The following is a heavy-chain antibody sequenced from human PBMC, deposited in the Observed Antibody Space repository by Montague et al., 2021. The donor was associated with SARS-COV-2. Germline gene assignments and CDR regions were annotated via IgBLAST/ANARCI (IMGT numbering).Heavy chain of an antibody. D-gene: IGHD6-25*01. J-gene: IGHJ5*01. CDR1: GGSITSNSYY. CDR3: ARHRGSGSGWFDS. CDR2: NYYSGNT. Sequence: SETLSLTCTASGGSITSNSYYWGFIRQPPGKGLDWIVSNYYSGNTYHNPSLRIGVTISSDMSKNQFSLKPTSVTAADTAVYYCARHRGSGSGWFDSWGQGALVTVSS. V-gene: IGHV4-39*01.